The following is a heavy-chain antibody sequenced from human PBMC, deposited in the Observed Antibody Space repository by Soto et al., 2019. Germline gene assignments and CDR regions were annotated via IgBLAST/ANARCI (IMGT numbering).Heavy chain of an antibody. CDR3: ARFIQGYSGSYWGLDY. CDR2: ISYDGSNK. CDR1: GFTFSSYA. J-gene: IGHJ4*02. Sequence: QVQLVESGGGVVQPGRSLRLSCAASGFTFSSYAMHWVRQAPGKGLEWVAVISYDGSNKYYADSVKGRFTISRDNSKHTLYLQKNSLRAEDTAVYYCARFIQGYSGSYWGLDYWGQGTLVTVSS. D-gene: IGHD1-26*01. V-gene: IGHV3-30-3*01.